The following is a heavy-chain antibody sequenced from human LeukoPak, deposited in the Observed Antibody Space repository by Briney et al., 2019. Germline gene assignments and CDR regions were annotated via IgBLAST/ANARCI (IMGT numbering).Heavy chain of an antibody. D-gene: IGHD3-3*01. CDR1: GGSTSRHY. Sequence: SETLSLTCTLSGGSTSRHYWSWVRQSPGKGLEWIGCIYNSGSTRYNPSLKSRVTISEDTSQNQFSLRLNSVTAADTAVYFCARASAGAIFYYGMDVWGQGTTVTVSS. CDR2: IYNSGST. CDR3: ARASAGAIFYYGMDV. V-gene: IGHV4-59*11. J-gene: IGHJ6*02.